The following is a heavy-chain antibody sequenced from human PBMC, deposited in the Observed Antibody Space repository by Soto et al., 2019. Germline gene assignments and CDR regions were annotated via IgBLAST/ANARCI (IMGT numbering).Heavy chain of an antibody. D-gene: IGHD6-6*01. V-gene: IGHV3-11*06. Sequence: QAQLVESGGGLVKPGGSLRLSCAASGFTFSDDYMSWIRQAPGKGLEWVSYISSSSSYTNYADSVKGRFTISRDNAKNSLYLQMNSLRAEDTAVYYCARIAAPYYYYGMDVWGQGTTVTVSS. CDR1: GFTFSDDY. CDR2: ISSSSSYT. J-gene: IGHJ6*02. CDR3: ARIAAPYYYYGMDV.